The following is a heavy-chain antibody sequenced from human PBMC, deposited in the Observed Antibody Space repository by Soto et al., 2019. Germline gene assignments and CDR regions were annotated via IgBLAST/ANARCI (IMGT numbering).Heavy chain of an antibody. J-gene: IGHJ4*02. D-gene: IGHD2-8*01. CDR2: INHSGST. V-gene: IGHV4-34*01. CDR3: ARVYFTFDY. Sequence: ETLSLTCAVYGGSFSAYYWSWIRQPPGKGLEWIGEINHSGSTNYNPSLKSRVTISVDTSKNQFSLNLSSVTAADTAVYYCARVYFTFDYWSQGTLVTVSS. CDR1: GGSFSAYY.